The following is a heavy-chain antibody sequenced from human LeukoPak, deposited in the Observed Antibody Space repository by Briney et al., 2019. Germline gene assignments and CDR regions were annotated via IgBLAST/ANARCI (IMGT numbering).Heavy chain of an antibody. CDR3: ARAFYPGYYSYMAV. D-gene: IGHD3-3*02. CDR2: INHYGST. V-gene: IGHV4-34*01. CDR1: GESLSNYY. J-gene: IGHJ6*03. Sequence: PSETLSLTCAVYGESLSNYYWSWIRQPPGKGLEWIGEINHYGSTNYNPSLKSRVTISVDTSKNQFSLKLSSVTAADTAVYYCARAFYPGYYSYMAVWGKGTTVTVSS.